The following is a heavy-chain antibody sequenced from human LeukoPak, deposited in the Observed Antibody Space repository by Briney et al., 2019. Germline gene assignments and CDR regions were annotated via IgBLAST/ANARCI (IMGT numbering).Heavy chain of an antibody. D-gene: IGHD1-1*01. Sequence: PSETLSLTCAVYGGSFSGYYWSWIRQPPGKGLEWIGEINHSGSTSYNPSLKSRVTISVDTSKNQFSLKLSSVTAADTAVYYYARGRTTGTTGTVENWFDPWGQGTLVTVSS. J-gene: IGHJ5*02. CDR2: INHSGST. V-gene: IGHV4-34*01. CDR3: ARGRTTGTTGTVENWFDP. CDR1: GGSFSGYY.